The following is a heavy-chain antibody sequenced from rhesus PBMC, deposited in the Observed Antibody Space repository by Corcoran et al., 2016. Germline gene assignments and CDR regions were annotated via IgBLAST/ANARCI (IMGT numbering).Heavy chain of an antibody. Sequence: QVQLVQSGAEVKKPGSSVKVSCKASGYTFTEYYMHWVRQAPGQGLGWMGEIHPNTGGTNYAQKVQGRVTMTRDTSTSTAYMELSSLRSEDTAVYYCERSLWVWGQGVLVTVSS. J-gene: IGHJ4*01. CDR2: IHPNTGGT. V-gene: IGHV1-138*01. CDR1: GYTFTEYY. CDR3: ERSLWV. D-gene: IGHD5-24*01.